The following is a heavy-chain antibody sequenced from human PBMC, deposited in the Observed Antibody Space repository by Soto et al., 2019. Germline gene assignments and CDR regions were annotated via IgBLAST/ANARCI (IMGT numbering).Heavy chain of an antibody. CDR1: GGTFSSYA. Sequence: SVKVSCKASGGTFSSYAICWVRQAPGQGLEWMGGIIPIFGTANYAQKFQGRVTITADESTSTAYMELSSLRSEDTAVYYCARGIQLWLLAFDIWGQGTMVTVSS. V-gene: IGHV1-69*13. CDR2: IIPIFGTA. CDR3: ARGIQLWLLAFDI. J-gene: IGHJ3*02. D-gene: IGHD5-18*01.